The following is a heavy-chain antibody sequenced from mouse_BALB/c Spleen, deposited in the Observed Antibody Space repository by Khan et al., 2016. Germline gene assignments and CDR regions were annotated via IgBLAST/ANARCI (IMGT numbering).Heavy chain of an antibody. CDR3: ARNYSYFDV. J-gene: IGHJ1*01. CDR1: GYSITTFYN. V-gene: IGHV3-1*02. Sequence: QLQESGPDLVRPSQSLSLTCTVTGYSITTFYNWHWIRQFPGNKLEWMGSLHFSGTTNYNPSLKSRFSIIRVTSKNQFFLQLKSVTTEDTATYYCARNYSYFDVWGAGTTVTVSS. CDR2: LHFSGTT.